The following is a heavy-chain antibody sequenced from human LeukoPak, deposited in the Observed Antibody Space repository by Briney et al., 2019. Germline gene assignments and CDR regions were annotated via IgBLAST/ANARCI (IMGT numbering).Heavy chain of an antibody. CDR3: ARADPYYYYYGMDV. J-gene: IGHJ6*02. CDR1: GGSISSGGYY. Sequence: PSQTLSLTCTVSGGSISSGGYYWSWIRQHPGKGLEWIGYIYYSGSTYYNPSLKSRVTISVDTSKNQFSLKLSSVTAADTAVYYWARADPYYYYYGMDVWGQGTTVTVSS. V-gene: IGHV4-31*03. CDR2: IYYSGST.